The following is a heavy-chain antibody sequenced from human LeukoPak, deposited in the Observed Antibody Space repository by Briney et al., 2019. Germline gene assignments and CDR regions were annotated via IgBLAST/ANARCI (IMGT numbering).Heavy chain of an antibody. V-gene: IGHV4-4*02. CDR2: IYHSGST. CDR1: GGSISSSNW. Sequence: SGTLSLTCAVSGGSISSSNWWSWVRQPPGKGLEWIGEIYHSGSTNYNPSLKSRVTISVDKSKNQFSLKLSSVTAADTAVYYCARDRWDSSGRSTVGYWGQGTLVTVSS. CDR3: ARDRWDSSGRSTVGY. J-gene: IGHJ4*02. D-gene: IGHD6-19*01.